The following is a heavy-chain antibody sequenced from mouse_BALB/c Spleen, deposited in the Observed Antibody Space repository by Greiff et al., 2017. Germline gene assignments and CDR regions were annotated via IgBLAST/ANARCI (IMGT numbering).Heavy chain of an antibody. Sequence: QVQLQQSGAELVRPGVSVKISCKGSGYTFTDYAMHWVKQSHAKSLEWIGVISTYYGDASYNQKFKGKATMTVDKSSSTAYMELARLTSEDSAIYYCARPTAYYGNYGAMDYWGQGTSVTVSS. V-gene: IGHV1S137*01. CDR1: GYTFTDYA. CDR3: ARPTAYYGNYGAMDY. D-gene: IGHD2-10*01. CDR2: ISTYYGDA. J-gene: IGHJ4*01.